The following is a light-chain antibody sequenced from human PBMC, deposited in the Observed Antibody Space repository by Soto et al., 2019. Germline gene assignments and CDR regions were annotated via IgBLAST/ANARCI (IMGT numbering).Light chain of an antibody. CDR1: SGDVGGHNY. CDR2: EVT. CDR3: TSYTRSATPYV. Sequence: QSVLTQPASVSGSPGQSITISCTGTSGDVGGHNYVSWYQQHPGRAPKLIIYEVTNRPSGVSNRFSGSKSGNTASLTISGLQAEDEADYYCTSYTRSATPYVYGTGTQLTVL. J-gene: IGLJ1*01. V-gene: IGLV2-14*01.